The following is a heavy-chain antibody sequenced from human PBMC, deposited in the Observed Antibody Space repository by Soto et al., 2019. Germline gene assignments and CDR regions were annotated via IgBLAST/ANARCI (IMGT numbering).Heavy chain of an antibody. J-gene: IGHJ6*03. CDR1: GFTFSDYY. V-gene: IGHV3-11*01. Sequence: GGSLRLSCAASGFTFSDYYMSWISQAPRKGLEWVSYISSSGSTIYYADSVKGRLTISRDNAKNSLYLQMNSLRAEDTAVYYCATDYASGSYYPYYYMDVWGKGTTVTVSS. D-gene: IGHD3-10*01. CDR2: ISSSGSTI. CDR3: ATDYASGSYYPYYYMDV.